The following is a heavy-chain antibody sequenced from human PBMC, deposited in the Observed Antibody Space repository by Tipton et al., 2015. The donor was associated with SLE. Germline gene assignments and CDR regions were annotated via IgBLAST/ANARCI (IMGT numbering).Heavy chain of an antibody. CDR2: INHSGST. J-gene: IGHJ6*02. CDR1: GGSFSGYY. D-gene: IGHD3-3*01. CDR3: ARGRLLEWLSTYSYSYGMDV. V-gene: IGHV4-34*01. Sequence: TLSLTCAVYGGSFSGYYWSWIRQPPGKGLEWIGEINHSGSTNYNPSLKSRVSISVDTSKNQFSLKLSSVTAADTAVYYCARGRLLEWLSTYSYSYGMDVWGPGTPVTASS.